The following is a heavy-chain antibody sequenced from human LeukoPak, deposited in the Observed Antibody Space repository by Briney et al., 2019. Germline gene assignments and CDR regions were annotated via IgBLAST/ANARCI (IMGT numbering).Heavy chain of an antibody. CDR3: ARTSGCSSTSCDPAAYYYYGMDV. V-gene: IGHV3-21*01. CDR1: GFTFSSYS. CDR2: ISSSSSYI. J-gene: IGHJ6*02. Sequence: PGGSLRLSCAASGFTFSSYSMNWVRQAPGKGLEWVSSISSSSSYIYYADSVKGRFTISRDNAKNSLYLQMNSLRAEDTAVYYCARTSGCSSTSCDPAAYYYYGMDVWGQRTTVTVSS. D-gene: IGHD2-2*01.